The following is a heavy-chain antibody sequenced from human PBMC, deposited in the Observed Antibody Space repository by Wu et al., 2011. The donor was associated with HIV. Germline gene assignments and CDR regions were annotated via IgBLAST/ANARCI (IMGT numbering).Heavy chain of an antibody. Sequence: QVQLVQSGAEVKKPGASVKVSCKASGGNFNSHVINWVRQAPGQGLEWMGGILPMFGSTNYARKFQGRVTITADKSATTVYMELRSLRSEDTAMYYCARSGVSAEYYFYYMNVWGKGTTVTVSS. V-gene: IGHV1-69*06. D-gene: IGHD2-2*01. J-gene: IGHJ6*03. CDR1: GGNFNSHV. CDR2: ILPMFGST. CDR3: ARSGVSAEYYFYYMNV.